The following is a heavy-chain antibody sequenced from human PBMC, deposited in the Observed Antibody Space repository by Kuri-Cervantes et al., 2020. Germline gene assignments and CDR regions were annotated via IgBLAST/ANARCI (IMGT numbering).Heavy chain of an antibody. CDR3: ARVGGYLRPGWFDP. D-gene: IGHD3-10*01. J-gene: IGHJ5*02. CDR1: GFTFSDYY. CDR2: ISSSGSTI. V-gene: IGHV3-11*01. Sequence: GESLKISCAASGFTFSDYYMSWIRQAPGKGLEWVSYISSSGSTIYYADSVKGRFTISRDNAKNSLYLQMNSLRAEDTAVYYCARVGGYLRPGWFDPWGQGTLVTVSS.